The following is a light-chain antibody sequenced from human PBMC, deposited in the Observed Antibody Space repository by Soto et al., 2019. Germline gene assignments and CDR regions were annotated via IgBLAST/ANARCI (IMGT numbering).Light chain of an antibody. CDR1: QSVSSY. CDR3: QQRITWPLT. J-gene: IGKJ4*01. Sequence: EIVLTQSPVTLSLSPVERATLSCRASQSVSSYLAWYHQKPGQAPRLLIYDTSNRATGIPARFSGSGSGTDFTLTISSLEPEDFALYYCQQRITWPLTFGGGTKVAIK. V-gene: IGKV3-11*01. CDR2: DTS.